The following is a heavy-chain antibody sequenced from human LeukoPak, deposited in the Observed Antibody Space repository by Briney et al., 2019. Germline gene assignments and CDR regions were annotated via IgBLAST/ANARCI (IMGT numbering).Heavy chain of an antibody. CDR1: GGTFSSYA. D-gene: IGHD3-10*01. CDR3: AREVYYYGSGSYNGIDY. V-gene: IGHV1-69*13. CDR2: IIPIFGTA. J-gene: IGHJ4*02. Sequence: ASVKVSCKASGGTFSSYAISWVRQAPGQGLEWMGGIIPIFGTANYAQKFQGRVTITADESTSTAYMELSSLRSEDTAVYYCAREVYYYGSGSYNGIDYWGQGTLVTVSS.